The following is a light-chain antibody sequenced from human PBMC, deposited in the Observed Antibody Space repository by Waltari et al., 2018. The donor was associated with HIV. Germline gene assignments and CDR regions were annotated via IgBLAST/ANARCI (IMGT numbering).Light chain of an antibody. CDR2: SNN. CDR1: SSNIGSNT. CDR3: AAWDDSLNGPV. V-gene: IGLV1-44*01. J-gene: IGLJ3*02. Sequence: QSVLTQPPSASGTSGQRVTISCSGSSSNIGSNTVNWYQQLPGTAPKLLIYSNNRRPSGDPDRFSGSKSGTSASLAISGLQSEDEADYYCAAWDDSLNGPVFGGGTKLTVL.